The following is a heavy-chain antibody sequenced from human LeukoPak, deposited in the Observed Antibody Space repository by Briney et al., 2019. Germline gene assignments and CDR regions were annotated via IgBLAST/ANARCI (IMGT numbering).Heavy chain of an antibody. CDR3: AKGGLRYFDY. D-gene: IGHD5-12*01. J-gene: IGHJ4*02. V-gene: IGHV3-9*01. Sequence: GGSLRLSCAASGFTFDDYAMHWVRQAPGKGLEWVSGISWNSGSIGYADSVKGRFTVSRDNAKNSLYLQMNSLRAEDTALYYCAKGGLRYFDYWGQGTLVTVSS. CDR2: ISWNSGSI. CDR1: GFTFDDYA.